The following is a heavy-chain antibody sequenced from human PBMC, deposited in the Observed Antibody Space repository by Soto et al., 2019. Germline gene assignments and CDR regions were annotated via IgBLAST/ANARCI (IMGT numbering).Heavy chain of an antibody. Sequence: QVQLVQSGAEVKKPGASVKVSCKASGYTFTSYGISWVRQAPGQGLEWMGWISAYNGNTNYAQKLQGRVTMTTDTSTRTAYMELRSLRYDDTAVYYCARVGWDSSGRWKTMDVWGQGTTVTVSS. D-gene: IGHD3-22*01. J-gene: IGHJ6*02. CDR2: ISAYNGNT. V-gene: IGHV1-18*04. CDR1: GYTFTSYG. CDR3: ARVGWDSSGRWKTMDV.